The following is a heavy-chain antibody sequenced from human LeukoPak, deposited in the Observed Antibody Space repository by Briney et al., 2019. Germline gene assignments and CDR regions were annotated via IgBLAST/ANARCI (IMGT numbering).Heavy chain of an antibody. CDR3: ASYSYYYDSSGYFDY. CDR1: GCSISSYY. D-gene: IGHD3-22*01. V-gene: IGHV4-59*01. CDR2: IYYSGST. J-gene: IGHJ4*02. Sequence: SETLSLTCTVSGCSISSYYWRWIRQPPGKGPEWIGYIYYSGSTNYNPSLKSRVTISVDTSKDQFSLKLSSVTAADTAVYYCASYSYYYDSSGYFDYWGQGTLVTVSS.